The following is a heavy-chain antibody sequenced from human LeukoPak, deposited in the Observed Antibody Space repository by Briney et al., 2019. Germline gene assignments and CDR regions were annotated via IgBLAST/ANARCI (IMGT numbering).Heavy chain of an antibody. J-gene: IGHJ3*02. Sequence: SETLSLTCAVYGGSFSGHYWSWIRQPPGRGLEWIGEINHSGSTNYNPSLKSRVTILVDTSKNQFSLKLSSVTAADTAVYYCAREVQHYAGSVYDHDAFDIWGQGTMVTVSS. CDR1: GGSFSGHY. CDR2: INHSGST. D-gene: IGHD3-22*01. V-gene: IGHV4-34*01. CDR3: AREVQHYAGSVYDHDAFDI.